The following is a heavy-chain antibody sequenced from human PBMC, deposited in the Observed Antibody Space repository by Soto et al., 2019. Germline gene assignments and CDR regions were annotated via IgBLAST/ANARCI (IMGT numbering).Heavy chain of an antibody. CDR3: ARDPRGIAVGAFDI. V-gene: IGHV3-33*01. D-gene: IGHD6-19*01. CDR1: GFTFSSYG. Sequence: QVQLVESGGGVVQPGRSLRLSCAESGFTFSSYGMHWVRQAPGKGLEWVAVIWYDGSNKYYADSVKGRFTISRDNSKNTLYLQMNSLRAEDTAVYYCARDPRGIAVGAFDIWGQGTMVTVSS. J-gene: IGHJ3*02. CDR2: IWYDGSNK.